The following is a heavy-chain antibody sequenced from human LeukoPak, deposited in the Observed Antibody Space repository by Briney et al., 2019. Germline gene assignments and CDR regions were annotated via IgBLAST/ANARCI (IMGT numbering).Heavy chain of an antibody. J-gene: IGHJ5*02. CDR3: AREANLGQLRGGNWFDP. CDR2: INPSGGST. V-gene: IGHV1-46*01. D-gene: IGHD3-16*01. CDR1: GYTFTSYY. Sequence: ASVKVSCKASGYTFTSYYMHWVRQAPGQGLEWMGIINPSGGSTSYAQKFQGRVTMTRDTSTGTVYMELSSLRSEDTAVYYCAREANLGQLRGGNWFDPWGQGTLVTVSS.